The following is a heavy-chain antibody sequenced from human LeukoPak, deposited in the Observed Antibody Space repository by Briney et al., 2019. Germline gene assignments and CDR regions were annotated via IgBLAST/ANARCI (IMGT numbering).Heavy chain of an antibody. CDR3: AGRGIAHS. J-gene: IGHJ5*02. V-gene: IGHV3-23*01. Sequence: GGSLRLSCAASGFNFGTFWMSWVRQAPGKGLECVSTVSNNGGSTYYADSVKGRFTISRDNSKNTLYLQMNSLRAEDTAVYYCAGRGIAHSWGQGTLVTVSS. D-gene: IGHD6-13*01. CDR1: GFNFGTFW. CDR2: VSNNGGST.